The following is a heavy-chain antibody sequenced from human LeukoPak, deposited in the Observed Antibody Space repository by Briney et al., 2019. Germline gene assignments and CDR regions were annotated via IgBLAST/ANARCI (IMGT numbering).Heavy chain of an antibody. J-gene: IGHJ3*02. CDR3: TRDSVGIVVVGDAFDI. D-gene: IGHD2-21*01. CDR2: IRSKAYGGTT. CDR1: GFTFGDYA. Sequence: GGSLRLSCTASGFTFGDYAMSWLRQAPGKGLEWVGFIRSKAYGGTTEYAASVKGRFTISRDDSKSIAYLQMNSLKTEDTAVYYCTRDSVGIVVVGDAFDIWGQGTMVTVSS. V-gene: IGHV3-49*03.